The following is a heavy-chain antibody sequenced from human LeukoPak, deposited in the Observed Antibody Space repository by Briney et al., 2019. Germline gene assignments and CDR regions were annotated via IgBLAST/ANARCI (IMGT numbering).Heavy chain of an antibody. D-gene: IGHD5-18*01. CDR2: IYYGGST. J-gene: IGHJ4*02. CDR1: GGSLRSYY. CDR3: ARDSDTTMAFDH. Sequence: PSETLSLTCTVSGGSLRSYYWCWIRQPPEKGLEWIGNIYYGGSTNYNPSLKSRVTVSVDTSKNQFSLTLTSVTAADTAVYYCARDSDTTMAFDHWGPGSLVTVSS. V-gene: IGHV4-59*01.